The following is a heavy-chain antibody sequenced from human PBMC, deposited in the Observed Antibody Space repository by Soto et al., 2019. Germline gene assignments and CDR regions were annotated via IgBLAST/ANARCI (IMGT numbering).Heavy chain of an antibody. J-gene: IGHJ4*02. CDR3: AKEEDSQTLDY. CDR2: ISPFNGNI. CDR1: GYTFRNYG. V-gene: IGHV1-18*01. Sequence: QVQLVQSGAEVKKPGASVKVSCKASGYTFRNYGISWVRQAPGQCLEWMGWISPFNGNIKYGQKFQGRVTMTTDTSTSIAYMELTSLRSDDTAVYYCAKEEDSQTLDYWGQGTLVTVSA.